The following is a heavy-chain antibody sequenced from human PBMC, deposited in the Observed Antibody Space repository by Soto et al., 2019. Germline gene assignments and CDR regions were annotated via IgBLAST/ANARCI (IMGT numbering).Heavy chain of an antibody. CDR2: INTGNGDS. J-gene: IGHJ4*02. Sequence: ASVKVSCKTSGYVFTSFAIHWMRQAPGQGPEWMGWINTGNGDSKYSEKFQDRVTITRDTSATTAYMELSSLRSEDTAVYYGARVKTIVIPCFDYWRQVNLVTVSS. D-gene: IGHD1-26*01. CDR1: GYVFTSFA. V-gene: IGHV1-3*04. CDR3: ARVKTIVIPCFDY.